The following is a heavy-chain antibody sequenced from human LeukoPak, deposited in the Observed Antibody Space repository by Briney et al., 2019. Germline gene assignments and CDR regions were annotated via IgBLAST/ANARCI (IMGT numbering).Heavy chain of an antibody. Sequence: GGSLRLSCAASGFTFDDYAMHWVRQAPGKGLEWVSGISWNSGSIGYADSVKGRFTISRDNAKNSLYPQMNSLRAEDTALYYCAKDRGFSAFDIWGQGTMVTVSS. CDR1: GFTFDDYA. V-gene: IGHV3-9*01. D-gene: IGHD3-10*01. CDR3: AKDRGFSAFDI. J-gene: IGHJ3*02. CDR2: ISWNSGSI.